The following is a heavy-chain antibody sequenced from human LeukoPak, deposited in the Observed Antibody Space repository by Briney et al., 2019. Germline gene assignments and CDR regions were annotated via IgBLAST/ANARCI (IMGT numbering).Heavy chain of an antibody. V-gene: IGHV3-66*01. CDR3: ATLRSDSSGWYYFDF. J-gene: IGHJ4*02. CDR2: IYSGGST. D-gene: IGHD6-19*01. Sequence: EGSLRLSCAASGFTVSSNYMSWVRQPPGKGLEWVSLIYSGGSTYYAGSLKGRFTISRDNSKNTLYLQMNSLRAEDTAVYYCATLRSDSSGWYYFDFWGQGTLVTVSS. CDR1: GFTVSSNY.